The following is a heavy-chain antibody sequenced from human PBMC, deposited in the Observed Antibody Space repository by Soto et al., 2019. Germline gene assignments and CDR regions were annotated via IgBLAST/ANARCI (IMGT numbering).Heavy chain of an antibody. V-gene: IGHV1-2*02. CDR2: INPNSGST. CDR1: GYTFTSYG. CDR3: ARSLLDEYSSSWRSAYYGMDV. Sequence: ASVKVSCKASGYTFTSYGISWVRQAPGQGLEWIGWINPNSGSTNNAQKFQGRVTMTRDTSTSTVYMELSALIPDDTAVYYCARSLLDEYSSSWRSAYYGMDVWGQGTTVTVSS. J-gene: IGHJ6*02. D-gene: IGHD6-13*01.